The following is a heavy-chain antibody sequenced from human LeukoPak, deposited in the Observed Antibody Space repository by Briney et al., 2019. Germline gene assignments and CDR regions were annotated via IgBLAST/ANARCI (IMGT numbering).Heavy chain of an antibody. D-gene: IGHD4-11*01. CDR1: GFTFSDYY. CDR2: ISSSGSTI. J-gene: IGHJ5*02. V-gene: IGHV3-11*01. CDR3: AKSLNDYSNYDWFDP. Sequence: GGSLRLSCAASGFTFSDYYMSWIRQAPGKGLEWVSYISSSGSTIYYADSVKGRFTISRDNAKNSLYLQMNSLRAEDTAVYYCAKSLNDYSNYDWFDPWGQGTLVTVSS.